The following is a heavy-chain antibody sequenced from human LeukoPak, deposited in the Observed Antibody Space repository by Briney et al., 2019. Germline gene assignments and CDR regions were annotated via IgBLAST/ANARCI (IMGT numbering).Heavy chain of an antibody. CDR1: GYTFTNHY. Sequence: ASVKVSCKASGYTFTNHYMYWVRQAPGQGLEWMGIINPNGGSTSYAQKFQGRVTMTRDTSTRTVYMEVSSLRSEDTAVYYCARQGGYSSAIGMGYWGQGTLVTVSS. J-gene: IGHJ4*02. CDR3: ARQGGYSSAIGMGY. D-gene: IGHD6-19*01. CDR2: INPNGGST. V-gene: IGHV1-46*01.